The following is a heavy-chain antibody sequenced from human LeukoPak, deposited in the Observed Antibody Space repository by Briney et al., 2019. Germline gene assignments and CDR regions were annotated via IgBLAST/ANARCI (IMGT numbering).Heavy chain of an antibody. V-gene: IGHV3-74*01. CDR1: GFTFSSYW. CDR3: ARDLVGGAFDI. Sequence: GGSLRLSCAASGFTFSSYWMHWVSQPPGKGLVWVSRITCDGSSTSYADSVKGRFTISRDDAKNTLYLQMNSLRAEDTAVYYCARDLVGGAFDIWGQGTMVTVSS. J-gene: IGHJ3*02. D-gene: IGHD1-26*01. CDR2: ITCDGSST.